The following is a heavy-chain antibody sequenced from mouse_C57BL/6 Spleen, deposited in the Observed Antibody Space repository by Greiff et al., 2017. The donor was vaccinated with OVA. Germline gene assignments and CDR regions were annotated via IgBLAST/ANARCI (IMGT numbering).Heavy chain of an antibody. Sequence: EAHLVESGGGLVKPGGSLKLSCAASGFTFSDYGMHWVRQAPEKGLEWVAYISSGSSTIYYADTVKGRFTISRDNAKNTLFLQMTSLRSEDTAMYYCARNDYGGYAMDYWGQGTSVTVSS. V-gene: IGHV5-17*01. CDR3: ARNDYGGYAMDY. D-gene: IGHD2-4*01. CDR1: GFTFSDYG. J-gene: IGHJ4*01. CDR2: ISSGSSTI.